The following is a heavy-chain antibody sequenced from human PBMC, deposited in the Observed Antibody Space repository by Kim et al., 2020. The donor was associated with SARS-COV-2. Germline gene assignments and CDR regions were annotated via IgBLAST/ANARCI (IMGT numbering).Heavy chain of an antibody. V-gene: IGHV3-74*01. CDR3: ARPLSDTNCYDN. Sequence: YADSVKGRFTISRDDAKNMLYLHVNSLRAEDTALYYCARPLSDTNCYDNWGQGTLITVSP. J-gene: IGHJ4*02. D-gene: IGHD2-8*01.